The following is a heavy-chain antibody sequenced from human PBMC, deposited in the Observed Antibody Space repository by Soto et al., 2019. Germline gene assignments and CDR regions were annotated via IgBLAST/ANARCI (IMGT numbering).Heavy chain of an antibody. CDR3: ARGQGSGWYFG. V-gene: IGHV4-39*01. CDR2: LFYRGST. D-gene: IGHD6-19*01. J-gene: IGHJ4*02. Sequence: SETLSLSCTVSGGSISSSSNSWGWIRQPPGKGLEWIGSLFYRGSTFYNPSLKSRVTISVDTSKNKFSLKLTSVTAADTAVYYCARGQGSGWYFGWAQGTLVTVS. CDR1: GGSISSSSNS.